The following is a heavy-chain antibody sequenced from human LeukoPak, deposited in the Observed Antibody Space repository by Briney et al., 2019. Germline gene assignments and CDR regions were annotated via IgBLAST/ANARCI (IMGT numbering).Heavy chain of an antibody. CDR1: GGSISSYY. CDR2: IKQDGSEK. CDR3: ARVGSPPWSYYYYMDV. D-gene: IGHD1-26*01. V-gene: IGHV3-7*01. J-gene: IGHJ6*03. Sequence: ETLSLTCTVSGGSISSYYWSWVRQAPGKGLEWVANIKQDGSEKYYVDSVKGRFTISRDNAKNSLDLQMNSLRAEDTAIYYCARVGSPPWSYYYYMDVWGNGTTVTVSS.